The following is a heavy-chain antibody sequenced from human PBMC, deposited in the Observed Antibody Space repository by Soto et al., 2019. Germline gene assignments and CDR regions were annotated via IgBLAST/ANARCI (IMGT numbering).Heavy chain of an antibody. CDR1: GFTLSSYD. D-gene: IGHD6-13*01. J-gene: IGHJ4*02. CDR2: IGVPGDP. Sequence: EVQLVESGGGLVQPGGSLRLSCAASGFTLSSYDMHWVRQAAGKTLEWVSAIGVPGDPFYPDSVKGRFTSSRENARNSLYLQMNSLRAGDTAVYYCARGQRAEAGSWYFDSWGQGTLVTVSS. V-gene: IGHV3-13*05. CDR3: ARGQRAEAGSWYFDS.